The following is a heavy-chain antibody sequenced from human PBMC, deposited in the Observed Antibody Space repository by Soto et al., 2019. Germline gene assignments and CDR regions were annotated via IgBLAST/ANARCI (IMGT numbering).Heavy chain of an antibody. J-gene: IGHJ4*02. CDR1: GFTFDNYA. V-gene: IGHV3-9*01. Sequence: EVPLVESGGDLVQPGRSLRLACAASGFTFDNYAMHWVRQLPGKGLEWVSGISWSGGDKAYAASVKGRCSISRDNATKSLYLHIDSLRLEDTAVYYCVKDSYYDILTGFSYFDYWGRGTPVTVSS. CDR2: ISWSGGDK. CDR3: VKDSYYDILTGFSYFDY. D-gene: IGHD3-9*01.